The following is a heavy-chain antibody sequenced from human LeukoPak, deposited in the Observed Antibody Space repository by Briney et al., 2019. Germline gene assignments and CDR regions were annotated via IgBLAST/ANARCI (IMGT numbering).Heavy chain of an antibody. CDR3: ARIRDGYNDAYDI. D-gene: IGHD5-24*01. CDR1: GYTFTNSY. V-gene: IGHV1-46*01. Sequence: ASVKVSCKASGYTFTNSYIHWVRQAPGQVLEWTGLINPEGGNTNYAQNFQGRVTLTRDTSTSTVYMELSSLRSEDTAIYYCARIRDGYNDAYDIWGQGTVVTVPS. CDR2: INPEGGNT. J-gene: IGHJ3*02.